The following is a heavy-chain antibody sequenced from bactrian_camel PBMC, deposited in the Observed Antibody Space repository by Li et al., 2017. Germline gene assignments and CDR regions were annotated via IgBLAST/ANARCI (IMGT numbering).Heavy chain of an antibody. D-gene: IGHD2*01. CDR1: GVTLGRNC. J-gene: IGHJ4*01. V-gene: IGHV3S55*01. Sequence: HVQLVESGGGAVQAGGSLRLSCAVSGVTLGRNCVAWFRQAPGHEREGVAFIHSGGTFYDDSVKGRFTFSKDNTKNTVYLQMNSLKPEDTAVYYCVNAYNHWGQGTQVTVS. CDR3: VNAYNH. CDR2: IHSGGT.